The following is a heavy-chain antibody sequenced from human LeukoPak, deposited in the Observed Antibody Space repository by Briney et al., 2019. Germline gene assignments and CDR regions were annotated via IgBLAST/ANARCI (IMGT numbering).Heavy chain of an antibody. CDR1: GGSISSYY. Sequence: SETLSLTCTVSGGSISSYYWSWIRQPPGKGLEWIGYIYYTGGTNYNPSLKSRVTLSVDTSKNRFSLKLTSVTAADTAVYYCARGWGYFDYWGQGTLVTVSS. CDR2: IYYTGGT. CDR3: ARGWGYFDY. D-gene: IGHD6-19*01. J-gene: IGHJ4*02. V-gene: IGHV4-59*01.